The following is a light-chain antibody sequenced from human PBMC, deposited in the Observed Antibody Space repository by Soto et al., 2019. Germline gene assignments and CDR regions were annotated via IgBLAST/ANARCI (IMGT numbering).Light chain of an antibody. J-gene: IGKJ5*01. CDR3: QQYGGFPIT. CDR2: GAS. V-gene: IGKV3-20*01. CDR1: QSIGSD. Sequence: EIVMTQSPATLSVSPGERRTLSCRASQSIGSDLAWYQQKPGQXPRXXIYGASSRATGIPDRFSGGGSGTDFTLTISRLEPGDGAVYFCQQYGGFPITFGQGTRLEI.